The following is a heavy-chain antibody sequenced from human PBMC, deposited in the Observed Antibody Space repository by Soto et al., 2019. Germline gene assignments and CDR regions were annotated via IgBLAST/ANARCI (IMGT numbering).Heavy chain of an antibody. CDR1: GFTFSGSA. Sequence: GGSLRLSCAASGFTFSGSAMHWVRQASGKGLEWIGRIRSKANSYATAYAASVKNRFTISRDDSKNTAYLQMNSLRTEDTAVYYCTRPGLCTSTSCFRIWGQGTLVTVSS. CDR2: IRSKANSYAT. J-gene: IGHJ4*02. V-gene: IGHV3-73*01. D-gene: IGHD2-2*01. CDR3: TRPGLCTSTSCFRI.